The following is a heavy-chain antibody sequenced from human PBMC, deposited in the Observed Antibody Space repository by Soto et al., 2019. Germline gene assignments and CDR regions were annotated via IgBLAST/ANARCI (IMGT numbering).Heavy chain of an antibody. CDR3: ARDRLGASGDY. V-gene: IGHV1-18*01. CDR1: GYTFTSYG. D-gene: IGHD1-26*01. CDR2: ISAYNTNT. Sequence: ASVKVSCKASGYTFTSYGISWVRQAPGQGLEWMGWISAYNTNTNYAQKLQGRVTMTTDTSTSTSYMELRSLRSDDTAVYFCARDRLGASGDYWGQGTLVTVSS. J-gene: IGHJ4*02.